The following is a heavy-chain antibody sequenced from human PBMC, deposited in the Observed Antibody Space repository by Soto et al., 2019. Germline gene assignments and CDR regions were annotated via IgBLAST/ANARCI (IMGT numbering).Heavy chain of an antibody. D-gene: IGHD6-19*01. Sequence: GGSLRLSCVASGFTFSTYAIHWVRQAPGKGLDWVAVISNDGGKKYFVDSVKGRFTISRDNSNNTVYLQMNSLRAEDTALYYCARSIAVAGLDSWGQGTLVTVSS. CDR2: ISNDGGKK. V-gene: IGHV3-30-3*01. CDR3: ARSIAVAGLDS. J-gene: IGHJ4*02. CDR1: GFTFSTYA.